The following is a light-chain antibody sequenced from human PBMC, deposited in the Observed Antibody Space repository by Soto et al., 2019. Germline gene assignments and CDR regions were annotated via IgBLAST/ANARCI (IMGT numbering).Light chain of an antibody. CDR2: GAS. CDR1: QSVSSN. J-gene: IGKJ1*01. Sequence: EIVMTQSPATLSVSPGERATLSCRASQSVSSNLAWYQQKPGQAPRLLIYGASTRATGIPARFSGSGSGTEFTLTISSLQSEDFATYYCQQYKSYSSWTFGQGTKVEMK. CDR3: QQYKSYSSWT. V-gene: IGKV3-15*01.